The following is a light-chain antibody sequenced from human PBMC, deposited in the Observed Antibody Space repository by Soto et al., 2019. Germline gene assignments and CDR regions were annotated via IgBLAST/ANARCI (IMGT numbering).Light chain of an antibody. CDR3: QQRRNWPPLT. Sequence: EIVLTQSPATLSLSPGERATLSCRTSQSVSSYLAWYQQKPGQAPRLLIYDASNRATGIPARFSGSGSGTDFTLTISSLEPEDFAVYYCQQRRNWPPLTFSGGTKVEIK. CDR1: QSVSSY. J-gene: IGKJ4*01. V-gene: IGKV3-11*01. CDR2: DAS.